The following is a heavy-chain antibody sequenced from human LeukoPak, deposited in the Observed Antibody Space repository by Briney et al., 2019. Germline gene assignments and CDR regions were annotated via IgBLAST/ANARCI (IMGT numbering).Heavy chain of an antibody. V-gene: IGHV3-30*18. CDR1: GFTFSSYG. CDR2: ISYDGSNK. Sequence: GRSLRLSCAASGFTFSSYGMHWVRQAPGKGLEWVAVISYDGSNKYYADSVKGRFTISRDNSKNTPYPQMNSLRAGDTAVYYCAKDLYGQYGGGDFDYWGQGTLVTASS. J-gene: IGHJ4*02. D-gene: IGHD3-16*01. CDR3: AKDLYGQYGGGDFDY.